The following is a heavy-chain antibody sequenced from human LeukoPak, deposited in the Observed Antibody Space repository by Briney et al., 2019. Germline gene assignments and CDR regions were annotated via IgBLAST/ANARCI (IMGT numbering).Heavy chain of an antibody. V-gene: IGHV3-66*01. CDR3: ARGSSRYYDILTGYYQPYYFDY. J-gene: IGHJ4*02. Sequence: PGGSLRLSCAASGFTVSSDYMTWVRQAPGKGLEWVSIIYSGGSTYYADSVKGRFTISRDNSKNTLYLQMNSLRAEDTAVYYCARGSSRYYDILTGYYQPYYFDYWGQGTLVTVSS. D-gene: IGHD3-9*01. CDR1: GFTVSSDY. CDR2: IYSGGST.